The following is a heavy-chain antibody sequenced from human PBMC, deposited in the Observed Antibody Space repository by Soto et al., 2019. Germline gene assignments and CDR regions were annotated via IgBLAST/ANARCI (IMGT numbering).Heavy chain of an antibody. D-gene: IGHD5-18*01. J-gene: IGHJ4*02. CDR1: GYSFTSYW. CDR2: IYPGDSDT. V-gene: IGHV5-51*01. Sequence: GESLKISCKGSGYSFTSYWIGWVRQMPGKGLEWMGIIYPGDSDTRYSPSFQGQVTISADKSISTAYLQWSSLKASDTAMYYCSSCVDTPMVECDYWGPGTLVTVSS. CDR3: SSCVDTPMVECDY.